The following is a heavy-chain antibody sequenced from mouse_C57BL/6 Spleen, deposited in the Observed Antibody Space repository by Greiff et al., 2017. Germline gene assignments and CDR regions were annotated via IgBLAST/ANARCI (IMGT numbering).Heavy chain of an antibody. Sequence: QVQLQQSGPELVKPGASVTISCKASGYAFSSSWMNWVKQRPGTGLEWIGRIYPGDGDTKYNGKFKGKAPLTADKSSSNAYMQLSSLTSEDSAVYFCARDFNTTVLATRDYAMDYWGQGTSVTVSS. J-gene: IGHJ4*01. D-gene: IGHD1-1*01. V-gene: IGHV1-82*01. CDR2: IYPGDGDT. CDR3: ARDFNTTVLATRDYAMDY. CDR1: GYAFSSSW.